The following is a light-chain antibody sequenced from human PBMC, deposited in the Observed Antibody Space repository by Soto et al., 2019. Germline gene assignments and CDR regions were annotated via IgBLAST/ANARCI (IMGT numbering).Light chain of an antibody. CDR2: DSS. J-gene: IGKJ5*01. V-gene: IGKV1-5*01. Sequence: DIQMTQSPSTLSGSVGDRVTITCRASQTISSWLAWYQQKSGKAPKLLIYDSSSLESGVPSRFSGSGSGTDFTLTISGLQPDDFATYYCQQYHTFSIAFGQGTRLEIK. CDR1: QTISSW. CDR3: QQYHTFSIA.